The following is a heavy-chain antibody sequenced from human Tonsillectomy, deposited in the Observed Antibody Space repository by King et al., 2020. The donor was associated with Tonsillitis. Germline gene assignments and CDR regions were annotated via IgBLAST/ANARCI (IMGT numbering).Heavy chain of an antibody. CDR3: ARIQWDHYHFDSSSYFDF. J-gene: IGHJ4*02. CDR1: GFSLSNERMG. Sequence: VTLKESGPVLVKPTETLTLTCTVSGFSLSNERMGVSWIRQPPGKALEWLVHIFSNDEKSYRTSLKSRLTISKDTSKSQVVLIMTNMDPADTATYYCARIQWDHYHFDSSSYFDFWGPGTLVTVSS. V-gene: IGHV2-26*01. D-gene: IGHD3-22*01. CDR2: IFSNDEK.